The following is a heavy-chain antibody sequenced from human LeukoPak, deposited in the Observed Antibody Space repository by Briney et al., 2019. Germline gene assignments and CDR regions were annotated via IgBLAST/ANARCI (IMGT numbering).Heavy chain of an antibody. Sequence: ATVKVSCKASGYTFTGYYMHWVRQAPGQGLEWMGWINPISGGTNYAQKFQGRVTMTRDTSISTAYMELSRLRSDDTAVYYCARDVAVVVPAARGPYNWFDPWGQGTLATVSS. CDR1: GYTFTGYY. J-gene: IGHJ5*02. V-gene: IGHV1-2*02. CDR3: ARDVAVVVPAARGPYNWFDP. D-gene: IGHD2-2*01. CDR2: INPISGGT.